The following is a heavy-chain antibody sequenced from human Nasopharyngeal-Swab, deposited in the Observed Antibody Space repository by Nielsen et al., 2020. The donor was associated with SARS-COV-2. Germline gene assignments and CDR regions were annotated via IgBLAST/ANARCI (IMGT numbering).Heavy chain of an antibody. D-gene: IGHD6-19*01. CDR3: ASATVSSGWSNDAFDI. CDR1: GFTFSSYA. V-gene: IGHV3-23*01. Sequence: ETLSLTCAASGFTFSSYAMSWVRQAPGKGLEWVSAISGSGGSTYYADSVKGRFTISRDNSKNTLYLQMNSLRAEDTAVYYCASATVSSGWSNDAFDIWGQGTMVTVSS. J-gene: IGHJ3*02. CDR2: ISGSGGST.